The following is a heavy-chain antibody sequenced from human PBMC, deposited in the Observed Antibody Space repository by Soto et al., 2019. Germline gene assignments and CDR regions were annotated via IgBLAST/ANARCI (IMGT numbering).Heavy chain of an antibody. D-gene: IGHD5-18*01. J-gene: IGHJ6*02. V-gene: IGHV1-69*13. CDR3: ARDSSADTAMVLPIYYYYGMDV. CDR2: IIPIFGTA. Sequence: GASVKVSCKAYGYTFTSYGISWVRQAPGQWLEWMGWIIPIFGTANYAQKFQGRVTITADESTSTAYMELSSLRSEDTAVYYCARDSSADTAMVLPIYYYYGMDVWGQGTTVTVSS. CDR1: GYTFTSYG.